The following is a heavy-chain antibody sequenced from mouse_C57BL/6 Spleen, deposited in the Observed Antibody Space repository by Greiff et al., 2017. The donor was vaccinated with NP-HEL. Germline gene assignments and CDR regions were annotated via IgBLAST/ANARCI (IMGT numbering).Heavy chain of an antibody. D-gene: IGHD2-12*01. CDR3: ARNDGHYYAMDY. Sequence: QVQLQQPGAELVMPGASVKLSCKASGYTFNSYWMHWVKQRPGQGLEWIGEIDPSDSYTNYNQKFKGKSTLTVDKSSSTAYMQLSSLTSEDSAVYYCARNDGHYYAMDYWGQGTSVTVSS. CDR2: IDPSDSYT. J-gene: IGHJ4*01. V-gene: IGHV1-69*01. CDR1: GYTFNSYW.